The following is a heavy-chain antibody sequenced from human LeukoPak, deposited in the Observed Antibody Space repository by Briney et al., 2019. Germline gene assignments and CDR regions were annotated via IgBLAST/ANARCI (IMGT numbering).Heavy chain of an antibody. V-gene: IGHV4-4*02. J-gene: IGHJ4*02. CDR3: ASRLRHLLGY. Sequence: PLETLSLTCAVSGGSISGSNWWSWVRQPPGKGLEWIGEIFHSGSTNYSPSLKSRVTISIDKSKNQFSLKLTSVTVADTAVYYCASRLRHLLGYWGQGNLVTVSS. CDR2: IFHSGST. CDR1: GGSISGSNW. D-gene: IGHD3-16*01.